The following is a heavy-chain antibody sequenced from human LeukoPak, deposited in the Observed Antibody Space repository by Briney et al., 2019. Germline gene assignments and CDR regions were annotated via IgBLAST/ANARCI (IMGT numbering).Heavy chain of an antibody. D-gene: IGHD4-17*01. J-gene: IGHJ4*02. V-gene: IGHV4-4*02. CDR2: IYHSGST. CDR3: ARESDYGAPVGFDY. Sequence: SETLSLTCAVSGGSISSGNWWSWVRQSPGKGLEWIGQIYHSGSTNYSPSLQSRVSLSIDKSKNHFSLKLTSVTAADTAVYYCARESDYGAPVGFDYWGQGTLVTVSS. CDR1: GGSISSGNW.